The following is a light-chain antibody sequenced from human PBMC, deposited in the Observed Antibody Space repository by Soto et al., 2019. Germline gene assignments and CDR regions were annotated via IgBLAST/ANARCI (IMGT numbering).Light chain of an antibody. J-gene: IGKJ1*01. CDR2: DAS. V-gene: IGKV1-5*01. CDR3: QQYNSYPWT. CDR1: QSISSW. Sequence: DIQMTQSPSTLSASVGDIVTITCRARQSISSWLAWYQQKPGKAPKLLIYDASSLESGVPSRFSGSGSGTEFTLTISSLQPDDFATYYCQQYNSYPWTFGQGTRVEIK.